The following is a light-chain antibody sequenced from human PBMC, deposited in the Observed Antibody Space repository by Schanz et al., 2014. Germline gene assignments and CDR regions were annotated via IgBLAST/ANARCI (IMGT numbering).Light chain of an antibody. CDR2: DAS. J-gene: IGKJ2*03. V-gene: IGKV1-5*01. CDR3: QQYNDQYS. CDR1: QSISNW. Sequence: DIQMTQSPSTLSASVGDRVTITCRASQSISNWLAWYQQKLGKAPKVLIYDASILESGVPSRFSGSGSGTEFTLTISSLQPDDFATYYCQQYNDQYSFGQGTKLEIK.